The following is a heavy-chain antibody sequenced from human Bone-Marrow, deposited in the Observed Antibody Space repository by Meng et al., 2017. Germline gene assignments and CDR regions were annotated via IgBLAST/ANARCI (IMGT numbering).Heavy chain of an antibody. D-gene: IGHD3-22*01. CDR3: AIEHSSGPIDY. J-gene: IGHJ4*02. Sequence: EVELVESGGGLIQPGGSLRLPCAASGFTVSSNYMSWCSKTPGKGLEWVSGIYSGGSTYFADSVKGRFTISRDNSKNTLSLPMNSMRAGDTAVYYCAIEHSSGPIDYWGKGTLVTVSS. V-gene: IGHV3-53*01. CDR2: IYSGGST. CDR1: GFTVSSNY.